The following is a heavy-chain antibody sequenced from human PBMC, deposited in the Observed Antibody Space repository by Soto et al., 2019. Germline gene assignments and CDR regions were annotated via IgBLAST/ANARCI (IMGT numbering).Heavy chain of an antibody. Sequence: PGESLKISCQGSGYTFTNYWIVWVRQLPGKGLEWMGIIYPRDSHTTYSPSFQGQVTISDDKSLNSAFLQWSSLKASDTATYYCARFAATSGINAFDVWGPGTMVTVSS. CDR3: ARFAATSGINAFDV. D-gene: IGHD1-1*01. CDR2: IYPRDSHT. V-gene: IGHV5-51*01. J-gene: IGHJ3*01. CDR1: GYTFTNYW.